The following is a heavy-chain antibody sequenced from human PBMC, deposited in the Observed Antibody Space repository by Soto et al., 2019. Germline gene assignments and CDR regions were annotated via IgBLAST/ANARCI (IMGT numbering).Heavy chain of an antibody. V-gene: IGHV1-69*06. CDR1: GGTSSNFV. J-gene: IGHJ6*02. Sequence: QVQLVQSGTEVKKSGSSVKVSCKASGGTSSNFVITWVRQVPGQGLEWLGGILPMFGAVKYAQKFQDRLTITAHRSTQTAAMELSSLRSADTAVYYCVRGKRSGYDRGDSYYHTMDVWGHGTTVTVS. D-gene: IGHD3-3*01. CDR3: VRGKRSGYDRGDSYYHTMDV. CDR2: ILPMFGAV.